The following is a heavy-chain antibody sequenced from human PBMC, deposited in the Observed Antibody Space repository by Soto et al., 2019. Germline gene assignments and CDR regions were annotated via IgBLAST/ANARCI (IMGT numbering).Heavy chain of an antibody. D-gene: IGHD2-15*01. J-gene: IGHJ6*04. CDR3: ARTVVVDYYGMDV. V-gene: IGHV4-30-4*01. Sequence: QLQLQASGPGLVKPSQTLSLTCTVSGGSISSGDYYWSCIRQPPGKGLEWIGYIYYSGSTYYNPSLKSRVTRSVCTSKNQCSRKLSSVTSADTSLYYCARTVVVDYYGMDVWGEGTTVAVSS. CDR2: IYYSGST. CDR1: GGSISSGDYY.